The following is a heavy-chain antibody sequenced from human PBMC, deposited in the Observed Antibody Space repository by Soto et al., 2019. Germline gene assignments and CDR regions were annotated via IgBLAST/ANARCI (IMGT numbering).Heavy chain of an antibody. D-gene: IGHD3-22*01. CDR3: ARGVNYDSSGYYYFY. CDR2: IIPLFGTA. V-gene: IGHV1-69*13. J-gene: IGHJ4*02. Sequence: ASVKVSCKASGGTFSIYAIDWVRQAPGQGLEWMGGIIPLFGTANYAQNFQGRITITADESTNTAYMELRSLGSEDTAVYYCARGVNYDSSGYYYFYWGQGTLVTFSS. CDR1: GGTFSIYA.